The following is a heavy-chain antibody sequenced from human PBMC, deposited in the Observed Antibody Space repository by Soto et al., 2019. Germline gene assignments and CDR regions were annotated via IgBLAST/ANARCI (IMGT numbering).Heavy chain of an antibody. D-gene: IGHD2-2*01. CDR1: GYDFNSYW. Sequence: GESLKISCKASGYDFNSYWIGWVRQMPGEGLEWMGIIYPTDSDTRYSPSFQGQVVISADKSITTAYLKWTSLKASDTGIYYCARRSRDCFSNNCPMYYFDFWGQGTLVTVSS. V-gene: IGHV5-51*01. CDR3: ARRSRDCFSNNCPMYYFDF. CDR2: IYPTDSDT. J-gene: IGHJ4*02.